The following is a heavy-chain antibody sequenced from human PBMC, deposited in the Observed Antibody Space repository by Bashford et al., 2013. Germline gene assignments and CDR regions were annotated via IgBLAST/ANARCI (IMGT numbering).Heavy chain of an antibody. J-gene: IGHJ2*01. CDR2: IYPGDSDT. D-gene: IGHD1-26*01. Sequence: GESLKISCEGSGYNFEIYWIAWVRQMPGKGPEWMGIIYPGDSDTRYSPSFEGQVTMSVDKSISTAYLQWSSLQASDSAIYYCARHTGLIGKGADMPKQHDAFDLWGLAPWSPSPQ. V-gene: IGHV5-51*01. CDR3: ARHTGLIGKGADMPKQHDAFDL. CDR1: GYNFEIYW.